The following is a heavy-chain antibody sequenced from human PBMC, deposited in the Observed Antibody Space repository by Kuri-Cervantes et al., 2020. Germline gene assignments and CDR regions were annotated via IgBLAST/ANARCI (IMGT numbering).Heavy chain of an antibody. D-gene: IGHD2-2*01. Sequence: ASVKVSCKASGYTFTSYDINWVRQATGQGLEWMGWMNPNSGNTGYAQKFQGRVTMTRNTSISTAYMELSSLRSEDTAVYYCASAVGYCSTISCYEGVWFDPWGQGTLVTVSS. CDR3: ASAVGYCSTISCYEGVWFDP. V-gene: IGHV1-8*02. CDR2: MNPNSGNT. CDR1: GYTFTSYD. J-gene: IGHJ5*02.